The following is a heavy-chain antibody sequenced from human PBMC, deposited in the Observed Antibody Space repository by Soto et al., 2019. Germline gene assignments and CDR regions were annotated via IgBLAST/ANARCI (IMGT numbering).Heavy chain of an antibody. CDR1: GFTFNTYS. CDR3: ARVFRYCSGATCYSGGTLDY. J-gene: IGHJ4*02. CDR2: ISDSSRTI. V-gene: IGHV3-48*01. Sequence: EVQLVESGGGLVQPGGSLRLSCAASGFTFNTYSMNWVRQAPGKGLEWLSYISDSSRTILYADSVKGRFTISRDNAENSVYLQMNSLRAEDTAVYYCARVFRYCSGATCYSGGTLDYWGQGSLVIVSS. D-gene: IGHD2-15*01.